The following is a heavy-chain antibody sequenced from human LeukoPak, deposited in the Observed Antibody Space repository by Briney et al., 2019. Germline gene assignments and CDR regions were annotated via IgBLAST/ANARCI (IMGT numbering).Heavy chain of an antibody. D-gene: IGHD2-21*01. V-gene: IGHV1-2*02. CDR1: GYTFTGYY. CDR2: INPNSGGT. J-gene: IGHJ4*02. Sequence: ASVKVSCKASGYTFTGYYMHWVRQAPGQGLEWMGWINPNSGGTNYAQKFQGRVTMTRDTPISTAYMELSRLRSDDTAVYYCARDCGGDCYYDYWGQGTLVTVSS. CDR3: ARDCGGDCYYDY.